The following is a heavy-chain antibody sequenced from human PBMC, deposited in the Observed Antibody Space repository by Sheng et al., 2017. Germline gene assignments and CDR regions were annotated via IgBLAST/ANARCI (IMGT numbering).Heavy chain of an antibody. D-gene: IGHD3-3*01. Sequence: QVQLVQSGAEVKKPGASVKVSCKASGYTFTSYDINWVRQATGQGLEWMGWMNPNSGNTGYAQKFQGRVTMTRNTSISTAYMELSSLRSEDTAVYYCARGRGDFWSGYYLYYYYYYGMDVWGQGTTVTVSS. CDR2: MNPNSGNT. J-gene: IGHJ6*02. CDR1: GYTFTSYD. CDR3: ARGRGDFWSGYYLYYYYYYGMDV. V-gene: IGHV1-8*01.